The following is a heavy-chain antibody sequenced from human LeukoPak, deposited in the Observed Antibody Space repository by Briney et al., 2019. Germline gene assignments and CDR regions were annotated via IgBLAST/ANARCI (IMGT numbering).Heavy chain of an antibody. V-gene: IGHV4-39*07. D-gene: IGHD5-24*01. CDR2: IYYSGST. J-gene: IGHJ3*02. CDR1: GGSISSSSYY. Sequence: SETLSLTCTVSGGSISSSSYYWAWIRQPPGKGLERIGSIYYSGSTNYNPSLKSRVTISVDTSKNQFSLKLSSVTAADTAVYYCARVVEMATIANDAFDIWGQGTMVTVSS. CDR3: ARVVEMATIANDAFDI.